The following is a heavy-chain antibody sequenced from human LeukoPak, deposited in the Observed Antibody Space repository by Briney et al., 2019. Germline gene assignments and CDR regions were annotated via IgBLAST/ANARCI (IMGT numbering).Heavy chain of an antibody. CDR1: GGSFSGYY. V-gene: IGHV4-34*01. Sequence: PSETLSLTCAVYGGSFSGYYWSWIRQPPGKGPEWIGEINHSGSTNYNPSLKSRVTISVDTSKNQFSLKLSSVTAADTAVYYCARGSKSSTLGDYWGQGTLVTVSS. J-gene: IGHJ4*02. D-gene: IGHD5/OR15-5a*01. CDR3: ARGSKSSTLGDY. CDR2: INHSGST.